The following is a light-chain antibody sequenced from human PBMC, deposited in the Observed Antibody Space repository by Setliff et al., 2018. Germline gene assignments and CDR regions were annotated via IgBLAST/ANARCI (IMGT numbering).Light chain of an antibody. Sequence: QSVLTQPPSVSGAPGQRVTISCTGSSFNIGAGYDVHWYQQLPGTAPKLLIYGNINRPSGVPDRFSGSKSGSSASLAITGLQAEDEADYYCQSYDTSLSVVFGGGTKVTVL. V-gene: IGLV1-40*01. CDR3: QSYDTSLSVV. J-gene: IGLJ2*01. CDR2: GNI. CDR1: SFNIGAGYD.